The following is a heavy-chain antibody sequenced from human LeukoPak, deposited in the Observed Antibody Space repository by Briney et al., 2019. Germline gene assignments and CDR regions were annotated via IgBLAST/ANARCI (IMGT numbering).Heavy chain of an antibody. D-gene: IGHD3-22*01. V-gene: IGHV4-39*07. J-gene: IGHJ4*02. CDR2: IYYSGST. Sequence: SETLSLTCTVSGGSISSSSYYWGWIRQPPGKGLEWIGSIYYSGSTNYNPSLKSRVTISVDTSKNQFSLKLSSVTAADTAVYYCAREAYYDSSGYYLVGRGPFDYWGQGTLVTVSS. CDR3: AREAYYDSSGYYLVGRGPFDY. CDR1: GGSISSSSYY.